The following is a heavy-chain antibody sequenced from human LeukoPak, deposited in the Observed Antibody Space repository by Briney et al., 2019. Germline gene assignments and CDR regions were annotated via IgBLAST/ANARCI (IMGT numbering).Heavy chain of an antibody. J-gene: IGHJ5*02. Sequence: GGSLRLSCAASGFTFSSYEMNWVRQAPGKGLEWVSYISSSGSTKYYADSVKGRFTISRDNAKNSLYLQMNSLRAEDTAVYYCAKGTTRFDPWGQGTLVTVSS. CDR3: AKGTTRFDP. V-gene: IGHV3-48*03. CDR2: ISSSGSTK. D-gene: IGHD1-1*01. CDR1: GFTFSSYE.